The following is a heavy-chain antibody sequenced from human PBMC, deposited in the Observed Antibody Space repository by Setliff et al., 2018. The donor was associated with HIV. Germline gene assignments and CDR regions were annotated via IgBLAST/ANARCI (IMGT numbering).Heavy chain of an antibody. CDR1: GYTFSNYG. D-gene: IGHD1-26*01. V-gene: IGHV1-18*01. CDR2: ITSYNGNT. J-gene: IGHJ2*01. Sequence: GASVKVSCKASGYTFSNYGITWVRQAPGQGLEWMGWITSYNGNTNYAKKFKGRVTMTTDTSTSIAYRELKSLRSEDTAVYYCARDHHSGRWSNFPWYSDRCGRVILVTVSS. CDR3: ARDHHSGRWSNFPWYSDR.